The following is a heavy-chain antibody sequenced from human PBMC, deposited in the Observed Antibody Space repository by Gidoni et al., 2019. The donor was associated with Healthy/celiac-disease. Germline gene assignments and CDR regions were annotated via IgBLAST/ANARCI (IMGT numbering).Heavy chain of an antibody. V-gene: IGHV3-33*01. CDR2: IWYDGSNK. CDR3: ARGAGGWGHGDYGMDV. D-gene: IGHD6-19*01. Sequence: QVQLVESGGGVVQPGRSLRLSCAASGFTFSSYGMHWVRQAPGKGLEWVAVIWYDGSNKYYADSVKGRFTISRDNSKNTLYLQMNSLRAEDTAVYYCARGAGGWGHGDYGMDVWGQGTTVTVSS. CDR1: GFTFSSYG. J-gene: IGHJ6*02.